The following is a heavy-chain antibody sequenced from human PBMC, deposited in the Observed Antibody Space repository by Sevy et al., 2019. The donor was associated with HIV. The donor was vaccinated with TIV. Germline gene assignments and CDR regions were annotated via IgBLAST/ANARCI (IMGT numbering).Heavy chain of an antibody. J-gene: IGHJ5*02. CDR1: GDSISSYY. CDR3: ARYYYDSSGPGSWFDT. Sequence: SETLSLTCTVSGDSISSYYWSWIRQPPGKGLEWIGYIYYSGITNYNPSLKSRVTISVDTSTNQISLKLSSVTAADTAVYYCARYYYDSSGPGSWFDTWGQGTLVTVSS. V-gene: IGHV4-59*01. D-gene: IGHD3-22*01. CDR2: IYYSGIT.